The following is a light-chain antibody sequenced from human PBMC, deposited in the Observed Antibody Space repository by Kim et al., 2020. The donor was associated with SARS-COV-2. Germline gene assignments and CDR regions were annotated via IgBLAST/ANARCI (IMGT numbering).Light chain of an antibody. CDR2: DAS. CDR1: QSVSTN. V-gene: IGKV3-15*01. CDR3: QQYHDWPPGDT. Sequence: ERVMTQSPVTLSVSPGERATLSCRASQSVSTNLAWYQQKPGQAPRLLIYDASTRATGIPTRFSGSGSGTECTLTISSLQSEDFAVYYCQQYHDWPPGDTFGQGPKLEI. J-gene: IGKJ2*01.